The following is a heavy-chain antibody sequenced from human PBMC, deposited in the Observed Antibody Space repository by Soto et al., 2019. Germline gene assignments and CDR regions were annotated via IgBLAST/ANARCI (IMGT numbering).Heavy chain of an antibody. V-gene: IGHV3-48*04. J-gene: IGHJ4*02. CDR2: ISSSSSTI. CDR1: GFTFSSYS. CDR3: AREGLRLGIGPYYFDY. D-gene: IGHD7-27*01. Sequence: GGSLRLSCAASGFTFSSYSMNWVRQAPGKGLEWVSYISSSSSTIYYADSVKGRFTISRDNAKNSLYLQMNSLRAEDTAVYYCAREGLRLGIGPYYFDYWGQGTLVTVSS.